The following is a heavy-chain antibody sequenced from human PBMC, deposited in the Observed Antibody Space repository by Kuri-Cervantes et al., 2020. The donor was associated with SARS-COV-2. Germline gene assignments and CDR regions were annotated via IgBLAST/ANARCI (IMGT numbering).Heavy chain of an antibody. D-gene: IGHD1-26*01. CDR3: ASGGYLNLDY. Sequence: SETLSLTCTVSGGSVSSGSYYWSWIRQPPGKGLEWIGYIYYSGSTNYNPSLKSRVTISVDTSKNQFSLKLSSVTAADTAVYYCASGGYLNLDYWGQGTLVTVSS. V-gene: IGHV4-61*01. CDR1: GGSVSSGSYY. CDR2: IYYSGST. J-gene: IGHJ4*02.